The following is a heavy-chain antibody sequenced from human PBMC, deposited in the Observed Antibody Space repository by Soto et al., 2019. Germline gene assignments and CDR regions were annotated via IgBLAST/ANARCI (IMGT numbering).Heavy chain of an antibody. Sequence: PSETLPLTCTVSGGSISSISCYWARNSQTPGKRLEWTGNIYYSGPTYYDPSLKSRVTISVDTSKNQFYLKLSSVAAADTAIYYGGRHKGGYYRGVDFWGQGTTVTVSS. CDR2: IYYSGPT. D-gene: IGHD3-16*01. CDR3: GRHKGGYYRGVDF. J-gene: IGHJ6*02. CDR1: GGSISSISCY. V-gene: IGHV4-39*01.